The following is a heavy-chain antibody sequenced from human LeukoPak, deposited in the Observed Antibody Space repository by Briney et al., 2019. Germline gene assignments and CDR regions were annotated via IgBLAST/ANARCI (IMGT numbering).Heavy chain of an antibody. Sequence: KSSETLSLTCTVSGYSISTGFYWGWIRQPPGKGPEWIGNIHHSGSTYYNPSLRSRVTISVDTSKSQFSLKLGSVTAADTAVYFCARLSPPGRSSVKGKYYFDYWGQGALVTVSS. D-gene: IGHD6-6*01. CDR3: ARLSPPGRSSVKGKYYFDY. V-gene: IGHV4-38-2*02. CDR1: GYSISTGFY. J-gene: IGHJ4*02. CDR2: IHHSGST.